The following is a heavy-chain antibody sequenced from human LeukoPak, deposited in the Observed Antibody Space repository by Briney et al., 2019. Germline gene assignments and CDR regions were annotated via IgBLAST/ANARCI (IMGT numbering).Heavy chain of an antibody. D-gene: IGHD1-26*01. Sequence: PGGSLRLSCSASKFTFSNAWMSWVRQAPGKGLEWLGRIKPNTDGGTAAYAAPVEDRFTISRDDSKNTLYLQMNSLKTEDTAVYYCTTRIVGATITRETSTADYWGQGTLVTVSS. CDR1: KFTFSNAW. CDR3: TTRIVGATITRETSTADY. J-gene: IGHJ4*02. V-gene: IGHV3-15*01. CDR2: IKPNTDGGTA.